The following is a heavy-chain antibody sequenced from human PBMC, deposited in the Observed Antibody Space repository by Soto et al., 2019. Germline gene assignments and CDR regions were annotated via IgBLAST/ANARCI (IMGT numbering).Heavy chain of an antibody. CDR3: ARLGFGGDYEVGDAFDI. CDR2: ISSSSSYI. D-gene: IGHD4-17*01. J-gene: IGHJ3*02. Sequence: GGSLRLSCAASGFTFSSYSMNWVRQAPGKGLELVSSISSSSSYIYYADSVKGRFTISRDNAKNSLYLQMNSLRAEDTAVYYCARLGFGGDYEVGDAFDIWGQGTMVTVSS. CDR1: GFTFSSYS. V-gene: IGHV3-21*01.